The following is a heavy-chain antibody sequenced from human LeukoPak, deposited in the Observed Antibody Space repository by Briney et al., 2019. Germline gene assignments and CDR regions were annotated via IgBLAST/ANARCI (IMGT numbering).Heavy chain of an antibody. D-gene: IGHD3-10*01. CDR3: ARYIMVRGVIYHGMDV. CDR2: MSTNRTTI. CDR1: GFTFSSYS. V-gene: IGHV3-48*02. J-gene: IGHJ6*02. Sequence: GGSLRLSCAASGFTFSSYSMNWVRQAPGKGLEWVSYMSTNRTTIHYADSVKGRFTISRDNAKNSLYLQMNSLRDEDTAVYYCARYIMVRGVIYHGMDVWGQGTTVTVSS.